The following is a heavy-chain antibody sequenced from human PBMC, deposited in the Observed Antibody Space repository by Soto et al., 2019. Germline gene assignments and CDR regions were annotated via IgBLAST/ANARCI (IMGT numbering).Heavy chain of an antibody. Sequence: GESLKISCKGSGYSFTSYWIGWVRQMPGKGLEWMGIIYPGDSDTRYSPSFQGQVTISADKSISTAYLQWSSLKASDTAMYYCVRRAEGRPGDGYYYVALDVWGQGTTVTVS. CDR1: GYSFTSYW. D-gene: IGHD6-6*01. J-gene: IGHJ6*02. V-gene: IGHV5-51*01. CDR2: IYPGDSDT. CDR3: VRRAEGRPGDGYYYVALDV.